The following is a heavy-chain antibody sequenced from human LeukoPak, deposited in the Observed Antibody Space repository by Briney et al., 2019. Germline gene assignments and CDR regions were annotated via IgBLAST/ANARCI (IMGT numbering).Heavy chain of an antibody. Sequence: PGGSLRLSCAASGFTFSSYAMSWVRQAPGKGLEWASAISGGGFNTYSADSVKGRFTISRDSSKNTLFLQMNSLRAEDTALYYCAKATSSTWYNYDYWGQGTLVTVSS. CDR3: AKATSSTWYNYDY. CDR1: GFTFSSYA. CDR2: ISGGGFNT. D-gene: IGHD6-13*01. V-gene: IGHV3-23*01. J-gene: IGHJ4*02.